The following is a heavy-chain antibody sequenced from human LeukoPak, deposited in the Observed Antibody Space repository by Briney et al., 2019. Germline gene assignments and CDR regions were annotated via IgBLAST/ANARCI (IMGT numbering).Heavy chain of an antibody. Sequence: SETLSLTCTVSGGSISSYYWSWIRQPPRKGLEWIGYIYYSGSTNYNPSLKSRVTISVDTSKNQFSLKLSSVTAADTAVYYCARRMVRGAVDYWGQGTLVTVSS. D-gene: IGHD3-10*01. V-gene: IGHV4-59*01. CDR3: ARRMVRGAVDY. CDR1: GGSISSYY. CDR2: IYYSGST. J-gene: IGHJ4*02.